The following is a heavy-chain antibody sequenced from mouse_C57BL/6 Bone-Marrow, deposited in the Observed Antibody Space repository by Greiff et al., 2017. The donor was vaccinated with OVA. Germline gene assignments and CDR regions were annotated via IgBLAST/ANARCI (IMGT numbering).Heavy chain of an antibody. Sequence: VQLQQPGAELVKPGASVKLSCKASGYTFTSYWMQWVKQRPGQGLEWIGEIDPSDSYTNYNQKFKGKATLTVDTSSSTAYMQLSSLTSEDSAVYYCASGAITTVADYWGQGTTLTVSS. CDR2: IDPSDSYT. CDR3: ASGAITTVADY. CDR1: GYTFTSYW. D-gene: IGHD1-1*01. J-gene: IGHJ2*01. V-gene: IGHV1-50*01.